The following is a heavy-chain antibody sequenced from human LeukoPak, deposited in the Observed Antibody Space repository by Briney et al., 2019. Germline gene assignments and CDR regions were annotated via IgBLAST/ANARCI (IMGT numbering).Heavy chain of an antibody. CDR2: ISSSSSYI. V-gene: IGHV3-21*01. CDR3: ARFGRPGWLQSSYYFDY. Sequence: NPGRSPRLSCSASGFTFSSYSMNWVRQAPGKGLEWVSSISSSSSYIYYADSVKGRFTISRDNAKNSLYLQMNSLRAEDTAVYYCARFGRPGWLQSSYYFDYWGQGTLVTVSS. D-gene: IGHD5-24*01. J-gene: IGHJ4*02. CDR1: GFTFSSYS.